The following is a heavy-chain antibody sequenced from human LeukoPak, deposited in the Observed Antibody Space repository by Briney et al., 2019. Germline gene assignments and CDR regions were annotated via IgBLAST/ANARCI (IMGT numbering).Heavy chain of an antibody. Sequence: GGSLRLFCAASGVTFTNAWVSWVRQSPGKGVEWGGRIKGKSDGVTTDFAAPVKGRFSISREDSKNTLYLQMNSLQTEDTAVYYWTRDVVESFVLRYPGPQTYYYMDVWVKGTTVTVSS. D-gene: IGHD2-2*01. V-gene: IGHV3-15*01. CDR2: IKGKSDGVTT. CDR3: TRDVVESFVLRYPGPQTYYYMDV. CDR1: GVTFTNAW. J-gene: IGHJ6*03.